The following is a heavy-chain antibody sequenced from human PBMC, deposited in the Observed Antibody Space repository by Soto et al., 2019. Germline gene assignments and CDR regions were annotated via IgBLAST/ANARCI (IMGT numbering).Heavy chain of an antibody. J-gene: IGHJ4*02. CDR3: AKEVAGGIAMLTSSFDY. CDR2: ISGSGTST. D-gene: IGHD5-18*01. CDR1: GITFSNYA. V-gene: IGHV3-23*01. Sequence: EVQLLESGGGLVQPGGSLRLSCAASGITFSNYALSWVRQAPGKGLEWVSGISGSGTSTHYADSVKGRFTISRDNSKNTLYLQINGLRADDSAVYYCAKEVAGGIAMLTSSFDYWGQGTLVTASS.